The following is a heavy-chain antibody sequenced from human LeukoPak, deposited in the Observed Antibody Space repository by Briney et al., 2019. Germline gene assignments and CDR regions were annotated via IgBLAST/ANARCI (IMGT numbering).Heavy chain of an antibody. Sequence: SETLSLTCTVSGGSIRTYYWSWIRQPPGKGLEWIGYIYYSGSTNYNPSLKSRVTISVDMSKNQLSLKLSSVTAADTAVYYCAREPRSSSDPYYFDFWGQGTLVTVSS. CDR1: GGSIRTYY. J-gene: IGHJ4*02. D-gene: IGHD6-25*01. V-gene: IGHV4-59*01. CDR3: AREPRSSSDPYYFDF. CDR2: IYYSGST.